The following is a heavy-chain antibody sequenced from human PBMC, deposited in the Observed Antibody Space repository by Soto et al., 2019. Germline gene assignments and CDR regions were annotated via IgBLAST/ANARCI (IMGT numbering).Heavy chain of an antibody. V-gene: IGHV1-18*01. J-gene: IGHJ3*02. CDR2: ISAYNGNT. CDR1: DYTFTSYG. CDR3: ARERRSGWNDAFDI. Sequence: ASVKVSCKASDYTFTSYGISCVRQAPGQGLEWMGWISAYNGNTNYAQKLQGRVTMTTDTSTSTAYMKLRSLRSDDTAVYYCARERRSGWNDAFDIWGQGTMVTVSS. D-gene: IGHD6-19*01.